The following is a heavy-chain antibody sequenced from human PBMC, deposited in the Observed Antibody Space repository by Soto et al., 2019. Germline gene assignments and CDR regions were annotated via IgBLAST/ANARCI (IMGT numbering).Heavy chain of an antibody. V-gene: IGHV4-30-2*01. CDR3: ARDQLEGHWFDP. CDR2: IYHSGST. D-gene: IGHD1-1*01. CDR1: GGSISSGGYS. Sequence: QLQLQESGSGLVKPSQTLSLTCAVSGGSISSGGYSWNWIRQPPGKGLEWIGYIYHSGSTLYNPSLNSRVTITIDQSQTQFSLQPRSVTAADTAVYYCARDQLEGHWFDPGGQGTLVTVSS. J-gene: IGHJ5*02.